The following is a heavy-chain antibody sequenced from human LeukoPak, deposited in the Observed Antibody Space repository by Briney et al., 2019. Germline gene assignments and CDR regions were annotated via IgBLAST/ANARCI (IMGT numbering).Heavy chain of an antibody. J-gene: IGHJ4*02. V-gene: IGHV4-39*07. CDR2: IYYSGST. D-gene: IGHD6-19*01. Sequence: SETLSLTCTVSGGSISSSSYYWGWIRQPPGKGLEWIGSIYYSGSTYYNPSLKSRVTISVDTSKNQFSLKLSSVTAADTAVYYCASTQWLQLNYWGQGTLVTVSS. CDR3: ASTQWLQLNY. CDR1: GGSISSSSYY.